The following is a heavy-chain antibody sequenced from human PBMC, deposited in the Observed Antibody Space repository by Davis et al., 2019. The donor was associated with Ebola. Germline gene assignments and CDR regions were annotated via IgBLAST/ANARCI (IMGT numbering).Heavy chain of an antibody. V-gene: IGHV3-66*03. D-gene: IGHD2-15*01. Sequence: PGGSLRLSCAASGFTVSSNYMSWVRQAPGKGLEWVSVIYSCGSTYYADSVKGRFTISRDNSKNTLYLQMNSLRAEDTAVYYCARGNGGSCYPSSYYYGMDVWGQGTTVTVSS. CDR2: IYSCGST. J-gene: IGHJ6*02. CDR3: ARGNGGSCYPSSYYYGMDV. CDR1: GFTVSSNY.